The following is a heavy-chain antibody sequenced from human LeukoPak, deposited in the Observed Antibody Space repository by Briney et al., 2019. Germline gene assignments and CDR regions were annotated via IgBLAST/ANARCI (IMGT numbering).Heavy chain of an antibody. Sequence: ASVKVSCKASGYTFTSYGISWVRQAPGQGLEWMGWISAYNGNTNYAQKLQGRVTMTTDTSTSTAYMERRSLRSDDTAVYYCARAAAGIAVADPLEYWGQGTLVTVSS. V-gene: IGHV1-18*01. J-gene: IGHJ4*02. D-gene: IGHD6-19*01. CDR3: ARAAAGIAVADPLEY. CDR2: ISAYNGNT. CDR1: GYTFTSYG.